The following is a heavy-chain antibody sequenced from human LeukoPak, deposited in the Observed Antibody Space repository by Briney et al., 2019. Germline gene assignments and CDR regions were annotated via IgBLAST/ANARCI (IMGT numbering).Heavy chain of an antibody. CDR1: GYTFTSYY. CDR2: INPSGGST. Sequence: RASVKVSCKASGYTFTSYYMHWVRQAPGQGLEWMGIINPSGGSTSYAQKFQGRVTMTRDTSTSTVYMELSSLRSEDTAVYYCASENSIAVAGTGLYYYYYYMDVWGKGTTVTVSS. V-gene: IGHV1-46*01. D-gene: IGHD6-19*01. CDR3: ASENSIAVAGTGLYYYYYYMDV. J-gene: IGHJ6*03.